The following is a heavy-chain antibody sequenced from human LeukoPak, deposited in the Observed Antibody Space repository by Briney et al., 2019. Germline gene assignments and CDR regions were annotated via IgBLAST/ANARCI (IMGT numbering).Heavy chain of an antibody. CDR2: ISSSSSYI. V-gene: IGHV3-21*01. J-gene: IGHJ3*02. Sequence: PGGSLRLSCAASRFTFSSYSMNWVRQAPGKGLEWVSSISSSSSYIYYADSVKGRFTISRDNAKNSLYLQMNSLRAEDTAVYYCARDVPTYYYDSSGYSPDAFDIWGQGTMVTVSS. CDR3: ARDVPTYYYDSSGYSPDAFDI. D-gene: IGHD3-22*01. CDR1: RFTFSSYS.